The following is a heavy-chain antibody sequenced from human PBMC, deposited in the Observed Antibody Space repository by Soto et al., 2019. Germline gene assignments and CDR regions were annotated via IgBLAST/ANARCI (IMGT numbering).Heavy chain of an antibody. CDR2: IYYSGST. J-gene: IGHJ4*02. D-gene: IGHD2-15*01. V-gene: IGHV4-39*01. CDR3: ARHRAIRDGYSSFDY. CDR1: GGSISSSSYY. Sequence: SETLSLTCTVSGGSISSSSYYWGWIRQPPGKGLEWIGCIYYSGSTYYNPSLKSRVTISVDTSKNQFSLKLSSVTAADTAVYYCARHRAIRDGYSSFDYWGQGTLVTVSS.